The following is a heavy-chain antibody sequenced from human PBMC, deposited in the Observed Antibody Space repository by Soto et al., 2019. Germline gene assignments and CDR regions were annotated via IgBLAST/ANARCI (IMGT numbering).Heavy chain of an antibody. V-gene: IGHV1-69*01. CDR1: GGTFSSYA. CDR3: ARFRRGYYGDYDLKEAY. CDR2: IIPIFGTA. D-gene: IGHD4-17*01. J-gene: IGHJ4*02. Sequence: QVQLVQSGAEVKKPGSSVKVSCKASGGTFSSYAISWVRQAPGQGLEWMGGIIPIFGTANYAQKFQGRVTITADESTSTAYMELSGLRSEDTAVYYCARFRRGYYGDYDLKEAYWGQGTLVTVSS.